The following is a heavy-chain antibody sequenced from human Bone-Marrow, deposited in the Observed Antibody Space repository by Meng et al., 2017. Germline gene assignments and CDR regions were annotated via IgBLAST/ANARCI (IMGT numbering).Heavy chain of an antibody. CDR3: ARDLLSRSYDYGDYWPSYYYYGMDV. D-gene: IGHD4-17*01. J-gene: IGHJ6*02. V-gene: IGHV4-38-2*02. Sequence: GSLRLSCAVSGYSISSGYYCGWIRQPPGKGLEWIGRIYHSGSTYYNPSLKSRVTISVDTSKNQFSLKLSSVTAADTAVYYCARDLLSRSYDYGDYWPSYYYYGMDVWGQGTTVTVSS. CDR2: IYHSGST. CDR1: GYSISSGYY.